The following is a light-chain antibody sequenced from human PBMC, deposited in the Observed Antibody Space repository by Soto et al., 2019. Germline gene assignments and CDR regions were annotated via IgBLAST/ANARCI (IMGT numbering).Light chain of an antibody. CDR3: QQSYSTPIT. CDR1: QSISSW. Sequence: DSQMTQSHSTLSASVGDRVTITSRASQSISSWLAWYQQKPGKAPKFLIYAASSLQSGVPSRFSGSGSGTDFTLTISSLQPEDFATYFCQQSYSTPITFGQGTRLEIK. CDR2: AAS. V-gene: IGKV1-39*01. J-gene: IGKJ5*01.